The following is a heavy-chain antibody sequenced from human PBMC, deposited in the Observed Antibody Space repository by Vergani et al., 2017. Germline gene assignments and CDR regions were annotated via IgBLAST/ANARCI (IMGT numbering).Heavy chain of an antibody. CDR3: ARHGGSGNYYHLFDS. D-gene: IGHD3-3*01. J-gene: IGHJ4*02. V-gene: IGHV3-30*02. Sequence: QVQLVESGGGVVQRGGSLRLSCATSGFTLSNYDMQWIRQGPGKGLEFVAFIQFDGSNQYYADSVKGRFTLSRDFSKNTLYLQMNSLRTDDTATYYCARHGGSGNYYHLFDSWGQGTLVIVSS. CDR1: GFTLSNYD. CDR2: IQFDGSNQ.